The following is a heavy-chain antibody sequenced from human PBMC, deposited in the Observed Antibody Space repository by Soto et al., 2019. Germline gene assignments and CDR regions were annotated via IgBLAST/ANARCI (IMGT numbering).Heavy chain of an antibody. CDR3: ARRSSSSLGSLFDP. Sequence: SETLSLTCAVYGGSFSGYYWSWIRQPPGKGLEWIGEINHSGSTNYNPSHKSRVTISVDTSKNQFSLKLSSVTPTDTAVYYCARRSSSSLGSLFDPWGRGILVTVSS. CDR1: GGSFSGYY. CDR2: INHSGST. J-gene: IGHJ5*02. V-gene: IGHV4-34*01. D-gene: IGHD6-6*01.